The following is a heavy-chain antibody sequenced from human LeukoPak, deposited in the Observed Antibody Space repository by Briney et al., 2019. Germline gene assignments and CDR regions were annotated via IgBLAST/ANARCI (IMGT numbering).Heavy chain of an antibody. CDR2: ISYDGSNK. V-gene: IGHV3-30*01. CDR1: GFTFSSYA. D-gene: IGHD2-2*01. J-gene: IGHJ4*02. Sequence: PGRSLRLSCAASGFTFSSYAMHWLRQAPGKGLVWVAVISYDGSNKYYADSVKGRFTISRDNSKNTLYLQMNSLRAEDTAVYYCAREGRSTSQFILYFDYWGQETLVTVSS. CDR3: AREGRSTSQFILYFDY.